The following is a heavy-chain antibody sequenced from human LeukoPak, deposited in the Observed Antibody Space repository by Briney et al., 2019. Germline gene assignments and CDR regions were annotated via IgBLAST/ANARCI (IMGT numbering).Heavy chain of an antibody. CDR2: IYYSGNT. CDR1: GVSISSSNSY. J-gene: IGHJ3*02. CDR3: ARANQLRTNSDAFDI. D-gene: IGHD2-8*01. Sequence: SETLSLTCTVSGVSISSSNSYWGCIRQPPGKGLEWIGSIYYSGNTYYNASLKRQVSISIDTSKNQFSLRLTSVTASDTAVYYCARANQLRTNSDAFDIWGRGTMVTVSS. V-gene: IGHV4-39*01.